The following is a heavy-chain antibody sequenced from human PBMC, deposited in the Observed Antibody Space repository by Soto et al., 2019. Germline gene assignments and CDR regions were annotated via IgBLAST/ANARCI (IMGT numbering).Heavy chain of an antibody. CDR2: ISYDGSKK. V-gene: IGHV3-30*03. CDR1: GFTFSSYG. CDR3: ARGYTSGYPSNWFDP. J-gene: IGHJ5*02. Sequence: QVQLVESGGGGVQPGMSLRLSCAASGFTFSSYGMLCVPQAPGKGLEWVAVISYDGSKKYYADSVKGRFTISRDNSKNTLYLQMDSLRDEDTAVYYCARGYTSGYPSNWFDPWGQGTLVTVSS. D-gene: IGHD3-3*01.